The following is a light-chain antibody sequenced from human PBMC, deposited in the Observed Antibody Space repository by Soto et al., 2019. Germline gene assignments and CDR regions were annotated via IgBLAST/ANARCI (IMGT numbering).Light chain of an antibody. CDR1: NIGSKR. J-gene: IGLJ2*01. V-gene: IGLV3-21*02. CDR2: DDR. Sequence: SYELTQPPSVSVAPGQTATITCGGNNIGSKRVHWYQQQPGQAPVVVVYDDRGRPSGIHERFSGSNSGHTATLTISRVEAGDEADYYCQVWNSADDHVLFGGVTKLTVL. CDR3: QVWNSADDHVL.